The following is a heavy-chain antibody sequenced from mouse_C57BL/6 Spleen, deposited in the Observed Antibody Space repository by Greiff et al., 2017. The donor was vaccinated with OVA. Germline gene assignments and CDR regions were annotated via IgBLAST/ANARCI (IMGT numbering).Heavy chain of an antibody. CDR3: ARKGNSYAMDY. J-gene: IGHJ4*01. CDR1: GFSLTSYG. CDR2: IWSGGST. Sequence: VQLQQSGPGLVQPSQSLSITCTVSGFSLTSYGVHWVRQSPGKGLEWLGVIWSGGSTDYNAAFISRLSISKDNSKSQVFFKMNSLQADDTAIYYRARKGNSYAMDYWGQGTSVTVSS. V-gene: IGHV2-2*01.